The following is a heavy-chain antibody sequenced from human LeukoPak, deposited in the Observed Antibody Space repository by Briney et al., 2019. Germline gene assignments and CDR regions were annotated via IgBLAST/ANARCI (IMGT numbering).Heavy chain of an antibody. CDR2: IHYGGST. D-gene: IGHD3-22*01. CDR3: ASGFYDNSGYSNWFDP. V-gene: IGHV4-59*01. J-gene: IGHJ5*02. Sequence: SETLSLTCSVSGGSISSSYWSWIRQPPGKRLEWIGCIHYGGSTKYNPPLESRVTISLDASKNQFSLKVSSVTAADTAVYYCASGFYDNSGYSNWFDPWGQGTLVTVSS. CDR1: GGSISSSY.